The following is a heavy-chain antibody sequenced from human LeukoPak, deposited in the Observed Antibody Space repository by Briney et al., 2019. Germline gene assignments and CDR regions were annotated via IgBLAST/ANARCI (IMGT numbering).Heavy chain of an antibody. Sequence: SETLSLTCSVSGSYLSSYYWSWIRQPAEKGLEWIGRIYPSGSTNYNPSLKSRVTMSIDTSKDQFSLELTSVTAADAAVYYCARTIAVAGTVSFDYWGQGILVTVSS. D-gene: IGHD6-19*01. V-gene: IGHV4-4*07. CDR3: ARTIAVAGTVSFDY. J-gene: IGHJ4*02. CDR1: GSYLSSYY. CDR2: IYPSGST.